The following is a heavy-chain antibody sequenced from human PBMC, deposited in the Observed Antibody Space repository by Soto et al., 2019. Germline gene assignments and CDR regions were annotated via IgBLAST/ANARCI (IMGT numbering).Heavy chain of an antibody. D-gene: IGHD1-20*01. V-gene: IGHV3-23*01. CDR1: GLTFSSYS. CDR2: ISGTGSTT. Sequence: GGSQRRTCAAYGLTFSSYSMSWVRQAPGKGLEWVSSISGTGSTTYYADSVKGRFTISRDNSKNTLYLQMNTLRAEDTAVYYCAKDQRYSWGQGSLVTVSS. J-gene: IGHJ5*02. CDR3: AKDQRYS.